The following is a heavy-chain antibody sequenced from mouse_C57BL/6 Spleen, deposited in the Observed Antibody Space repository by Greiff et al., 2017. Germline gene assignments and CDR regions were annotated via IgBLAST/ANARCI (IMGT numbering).Heavy chain of an antibody. J-gene: IGHJ1*03. Sequence: DVKLQESGAELVRPGASVKLSCTASGFNIKDDYMHWVKQRPEQGLEWIGWIDPENGDTEYASKFQGKATITADTSSNTAYLQLSSLTSEDTAVYYCTRGDYDGYWYFDVWGTGTTVTVSS. D-gene: IGHD2-4*01. CDR3: TRGDYDGYWYFDV. CDR2: IDPENGDT. CDR1: GFNIKDDY. V-gene: IGHV14-4*01.